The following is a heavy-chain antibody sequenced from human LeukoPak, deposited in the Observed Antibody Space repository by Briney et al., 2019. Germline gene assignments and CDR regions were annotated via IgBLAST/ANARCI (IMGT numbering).Heavy chain of an antibody. CDR3: ARGPNYGDYYFDY. D-gene: IGHD4-17*01. J-gene: IGHJ4*02. V-gene: IGHV4-34*01. CDR1: GGSFSTYY. CDR2: INHSGST. Sequence: PSETLSLTCAVYGGSFSTYYWSWIRQPPGKGLEWVGKINHSGSTNYNPSLKSRVTISVDTSKNQFSLQLNSVTPEDTAVYYCARGPNYGDYYFDYWGQGTLVTVSS.